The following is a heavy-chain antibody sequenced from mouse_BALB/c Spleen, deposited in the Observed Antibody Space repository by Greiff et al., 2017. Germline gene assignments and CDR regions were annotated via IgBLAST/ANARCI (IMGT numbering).Heavy chain of an antibody. CDR1: GFDFSRYW. V-gene: IGHV4-1*02. D-gene: IGHD1-1*01. CDR2: INPDSSTI. Sequence: VEPGGSLKLSCAASGFDFSRYWMSWVRQAPGKGLEWIGEINPDSSTINYTPSLKDKFIISRDNAKNTLYLQMSKVRSEDTALYYCARLHYGSSPSWFAYWGQGTLVTVSA. J-gene: IGHJ3*01. CDR3: ARLHYGSSPSWFAY.